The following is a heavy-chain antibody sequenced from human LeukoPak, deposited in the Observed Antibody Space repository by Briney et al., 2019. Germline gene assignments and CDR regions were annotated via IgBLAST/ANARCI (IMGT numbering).Heavy chain of an antibody. D-gene: IGHD3-10*01. J-gene: IGHJ4*02. CDR2: INPNSGGT. Sequence: ASVKVSCKASGYTFIGYYMYWVRQAPGQGLEWMGWINPNSGGTNYAQKFQGRVTMTSDTSFNTAYMELSRLRSDDTAVYYCARSRIALVRGVIETHFDYWGQGTLVTVSS. V-gene: IGHV1-2*02. CDR3: ARSRIALVRGVIETHFDY. CDR1: GYTFIGYY.